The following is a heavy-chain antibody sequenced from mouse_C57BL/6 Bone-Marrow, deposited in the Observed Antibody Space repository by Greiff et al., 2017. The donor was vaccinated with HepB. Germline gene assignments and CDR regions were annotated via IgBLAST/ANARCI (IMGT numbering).Heavy chain of an antibody. CDR2: IYWDDDK. CDR1: GFSLSTSGMG. CDR3: ARITTVVASYYFDY. V-gene: IGHV8-12*01. D-gene: IGHD1-1*01. J-gene: IGHJ2*01. Sequence: LKESGPGILQSSQTLSLTCSFSGFSLSTSGMGVSWIRQPSGKGLEWLAHIYWDDDKRYNPSLKSRLTISKDTSRNQVFLKITSVDTADTATYYCARITTVVASYYFDYWGQGTTLTVSS.